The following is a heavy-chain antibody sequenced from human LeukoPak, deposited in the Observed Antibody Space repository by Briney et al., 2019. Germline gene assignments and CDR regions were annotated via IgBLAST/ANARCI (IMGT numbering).Heavy chain of an antibody. D-gene: IGHD2-15*01. CDR1: GFTFNNYA. CDR3: AREYCSGGSCRTGAFDI. J-gene: IGHJ3*02. Sequence: GGSLRLSCVPSGFTFNNYAMSWVRQAPGKGLEWVAVIWYDGSNKYYADSVKGRFTISRDNSKNTLYLQMNSLRAEDTAVYYCAREYCSGGSCRTGAFDIWGQGTMVTVSS. V-gene: IGHV3-33*01. CDR2: IWYDGSNK.